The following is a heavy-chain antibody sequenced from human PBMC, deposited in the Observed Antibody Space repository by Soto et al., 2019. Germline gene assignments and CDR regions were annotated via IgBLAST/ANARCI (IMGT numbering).Heavy chain of an antibody. CDR2: IYYSGST. J-gene: IGHJ4*02. CDR3: AIAEEGTLPFDY. Sequence: QVQLQESGPGLVKPSQTLSLTCTVSGGSISSGGYYWSWIRQHPGKGLEWIGYIYYSGSTYYNPSLKSRVTTSVDTSKNQFSLKLSSVTAADTAGYYCAIAEEGTLPFDYWGQGTLVTVSS. V-gene: IGHV4-31*03. CDR1: GGSISSGGYY. D-gene: IGHD1-1*01.